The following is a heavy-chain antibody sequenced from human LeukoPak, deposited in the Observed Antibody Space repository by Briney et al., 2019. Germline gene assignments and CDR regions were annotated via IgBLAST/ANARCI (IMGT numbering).Heavy chain of an antibody. J-gene: IGHJ4*02. CDR2: IYYSGST. V-gene: IGHV4-59*01. D-gene: IGHD6-13*01. CDR1: GGSISSYY. Sequence: PSETLSLTCTVSGGSISSYYWSWIRQPPGKGLEWIGYIYYSGSTNYNPSLKSRVTISVDTSKNQFSLKLSSVTAADTAVYYCARASSSWHEDYFDYWGQGTLVTVSS. CDR3: ARASSSWHEDYFDY.